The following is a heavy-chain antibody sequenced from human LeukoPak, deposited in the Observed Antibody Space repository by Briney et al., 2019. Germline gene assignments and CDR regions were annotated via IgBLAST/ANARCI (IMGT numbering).Heavy chain of an antibody. Sequence: GGSLRLSCAASGFTFSSYAMSWVRQAPGKGLEWVSAISGSGGSTYYADSVKGRFTISRDNSKNTLYLQMSSLRAEDTALYHCAKDRLIVGSSFFDQWGQGTLVTVSS. V-gene: IGHV3-23*01. J-gene: IGHJ4*02. CDR3: AKDRLIVGSSFFDQ. D-gene: IGHD1-26*01. CDR2: ISGSGGST. CDR1: GFTFSSYA.